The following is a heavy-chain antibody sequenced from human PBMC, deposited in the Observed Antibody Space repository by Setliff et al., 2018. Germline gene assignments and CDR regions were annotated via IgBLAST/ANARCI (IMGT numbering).Heavy chain of an antibody. Sequence: SETLSLTCTVSGGSVSSRSFYWGWIRQPAGKPLEWIGRMYSDGSTIYNPSLKSRVTISEDTSKNQFSLTLSSVTAADTAIYYCARMSGFLYTDVWGKGTTVTVSS. D-gene: IGHD3-3*01. CDR2: MYSDGST. V-gene: IGHV4-61*02. CDR3: ARMSGFLYTDV. J-gene: IGHJ6*04. CDR1: GGSVSSRSFY.